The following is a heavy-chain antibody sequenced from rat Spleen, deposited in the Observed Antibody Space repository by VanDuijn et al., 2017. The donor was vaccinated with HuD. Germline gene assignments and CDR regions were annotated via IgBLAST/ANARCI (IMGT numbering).Heavy chain of an antibody. CDR2: ISNDGGNT. CDR3: TREDYVLTD. Sequence: EVQLAETGGGLVQPGRSLKLSCVASGFTFSRYWMYWVRQAPGKGLEWVSSISNDGGNTYYPDSVKGRFTISRDNTKSTLYLRMNSLRSEDTAIYYCTREDYVLTDWGQGVMVTVSS. D-gene: IGHD1-12*01. V-gene: IGHV5-58*01. J-gene: IGHJ2*01. CDR1: GFTFSRYW.